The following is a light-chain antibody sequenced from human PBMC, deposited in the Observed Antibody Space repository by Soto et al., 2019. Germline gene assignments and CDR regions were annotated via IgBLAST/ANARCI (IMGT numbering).Light chain of an antibody. CDR1: QSIGSS. CDR2: GAS. J-gene: IGKJ1*01. V-gene: IGKV3-15*01. Sequence: EIVMTQSPATLSVSPGERATLSCRASQSIGSSLVWYQQTPGQAPRLLIYGASTRATDIPARFSGTGSGTEFTLAISSLQSEDFAVYYCQQYHRWPQTFGQGTKVDIK. CDR3: QQYHRWPQT.